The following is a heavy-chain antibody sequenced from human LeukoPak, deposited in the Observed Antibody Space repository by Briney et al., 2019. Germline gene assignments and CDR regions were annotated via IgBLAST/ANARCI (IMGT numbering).Heavy chain of an antibody. CDR3: ARDQAAMVPYYFDY. D-gene: IGHD5-18*01. Sequence: GRSLRLSCAASRFTFSNYGMHWVRQAPGKGLEWVAVISYDGSNKYYADSVKGRFTISRDNSKNTLYLQMNSLRAEDTAVYYCARDQAAMVPYYFDYWGQGTLVTVSS. J-gene: IGHJ4*02. CDR1: RFTFSNYG. V-gene: IGHV3-30*03. CDR2: ISYDGSNK.